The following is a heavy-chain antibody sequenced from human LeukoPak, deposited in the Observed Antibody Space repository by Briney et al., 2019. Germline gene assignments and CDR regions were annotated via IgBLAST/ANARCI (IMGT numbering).Heavy chain of an antibody. CDR3: ARRVVVPAAPYYFDY. Sequence: GGSLRLSCAASGFIFSSYWTHWVRQAPGKGLVWVSRINSDGSSTSYADSVKGRFTISRDDAKNTLYLQMNSLRAEDTAVYYCARRVVVPAAPYYFDYWGQGTLVTVSS. J-gene: IGHJ4*02. V-gene: IGHV3-74*01. CDR2: INSDGSST. CDR1: GFIFSSYW. D-gene: IGHD2-2*01.